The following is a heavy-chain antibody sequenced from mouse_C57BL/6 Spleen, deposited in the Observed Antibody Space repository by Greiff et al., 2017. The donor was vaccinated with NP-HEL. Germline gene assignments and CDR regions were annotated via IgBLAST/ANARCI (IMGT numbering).Heavy chain of an antibody. V-gene: IGHV1-69*01. D-gene: IGHD2-2*01. CDR1: GYTFTSYW. CDR2: IDPSDSYT. J-gene: IGHJ2*01. CDR3: AIIYYGYHGDY. Sequence: QVQLQQPGAELVMPGASVKLSCKASGYTFTSYWMHWVKQRPGQGLEWIGEIDPSDSYTNYNQKFKGKSTLTVDKSSSTAYMQLSSLTSEDSAVYYCAIIYYGYHGDYWGQGTTLTVSS.